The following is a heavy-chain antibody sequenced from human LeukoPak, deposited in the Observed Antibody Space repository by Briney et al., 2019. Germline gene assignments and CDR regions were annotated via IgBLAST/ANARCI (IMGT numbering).Heavy chain of an antibody. CDR2: IRYDGSNK. CDR3: ARVWARASSAFDI. CDR1: GFTFSSYG. Sequence: GGSLRLSCAASGFTFSSYGMHWVRQAPGKGLEWVAFIRYDGSNKYYADSVKGRFTISRDNSKNTLYLQMNSLRAEDTTVYYCARVWARASSAFDIWGQGTMVTVSS. D-gene: IGHD3-16*01. V-gene: IGHV3-30*02. J-gene: IGHJ3*02.